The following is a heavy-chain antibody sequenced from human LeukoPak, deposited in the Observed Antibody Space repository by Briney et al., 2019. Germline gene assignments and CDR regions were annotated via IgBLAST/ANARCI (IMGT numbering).Heavy chain of an antibody. D-gene: IGHD3-9*01. CDR3: AKPNYDILTGYSYFDC. J-gene: IGHJ4*02. CDR1: GFTFTYAY. V-gene: IGHV3-30*18. Sequence: TGGSLRLSCAASGFTFTYAYMSWVRQAPGKGLEWVAVISYDGSNKYYADSVKGRFTISRDNSKNTLYLQMNSLRAEDTAVYYCAKPNYDILTGYSYFDCWGQGTLLTVSS. CDR2: ISYDGSNK.